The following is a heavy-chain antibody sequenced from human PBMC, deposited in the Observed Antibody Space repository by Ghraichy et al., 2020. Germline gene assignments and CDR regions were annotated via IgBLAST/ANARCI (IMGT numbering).Heavy chain of an antibody. CDR2: IYYSGST. CDR3: ARVEWGMRPFDY. J-gene: IGHJ4*02. V-gene: IGHV4-61*01. D-gene: IGHD3-16*01. Sequence: SETLSLTCTVSGGSVSSGSYYWSWIRQPPGKGLEWIGYIYYSGSTNYNPSLKSRVTISVDTSKNQFSLKLSSVTAADTAVYYCARVEWGMRPFDYWGQGTLVTVSS. CDR1: GGSVSSGSYY.